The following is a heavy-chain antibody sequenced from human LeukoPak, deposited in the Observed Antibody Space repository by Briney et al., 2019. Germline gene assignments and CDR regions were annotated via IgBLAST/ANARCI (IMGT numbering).Heavy chain of an antibody. CDR2: IIPIFGTA. J-gene: IGHJ4*02. CDR1: GYTFTSYG. CDR3: ARDCSGGSCYGDY. Sequence: GASVKVSCEASGYTFTSYGISWVRQAPGQGLEWMGGIIPIFGTANYAQKFQGRVTITADESTSTAYMELSSLRSEDTAVYYCARDCSGGSCYGDYWGQGTLVTVSS. D-gene: IGHD2-15*01. V-gene: IGHV1-69*13.